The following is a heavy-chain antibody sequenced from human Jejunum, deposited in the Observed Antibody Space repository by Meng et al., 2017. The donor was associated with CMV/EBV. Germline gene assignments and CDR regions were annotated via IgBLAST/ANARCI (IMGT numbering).Heavy chain of an antibody. V-gene: IGHV4-34*09. CDR1: YY. J-gene: IGHJ5*02. CDR2: LNHSGST. D-gene: IGHD4-23*01. Sequence: YYWNWIRQPPGKGLEWIGELNHSGSTNYHSSLKSRVSISMDTSKNQISLKLTSVTAADTAVYYCAREQTTMVSPAGLGYFRVDPWGQGALVTVSS. CDR3: AREQTTMVSPAGLGYFRVDP.